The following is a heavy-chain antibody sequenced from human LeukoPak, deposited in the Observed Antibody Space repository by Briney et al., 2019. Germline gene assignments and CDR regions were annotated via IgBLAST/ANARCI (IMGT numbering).Heavy chain of an antibody. J-gene: IGHJ6*02. CDR3: ARTSYYYYYGMDV. V-gene: IGHV4-34*01. Sequence: SETLSLTCSVYGGSFSGYYWSWIRQPPGKGLEWIGEINHSGFTNYNPSLKSRVTISVDTSKNHFSLKLSSVTAADTAVYYCARTSYYYYYGMDVWGQGTTGTVSS. CDR1: GGSFSGYY. CDR2: INHSGFT.